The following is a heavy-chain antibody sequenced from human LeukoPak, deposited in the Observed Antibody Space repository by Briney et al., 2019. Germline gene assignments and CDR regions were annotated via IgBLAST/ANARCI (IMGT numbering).Heavy chain of an antibody. Sequence: AAVKVSCKASGYTFTIYDINWVRQAPGQGLEWMGWMNPNSGNRGYAQKFQGRVTMTRNTSISTAYMELSSLISEDTAVYYCARDAVLLWFGESHANYYYMDVWGKGTTVTVSS. CDR2: MNPNSGNR. D-gene: IGHD3-10*01. J-gene: IGHJ6*03. CDR3: ARDAVLLWFGESHANYYYMDV. CDR1: GYTFTIYD. V-gene: IGHV1-8*01.